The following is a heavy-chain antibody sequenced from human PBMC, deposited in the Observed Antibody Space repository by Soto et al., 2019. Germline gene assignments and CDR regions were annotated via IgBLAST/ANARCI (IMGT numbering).Heavy chain of an antibody. CDR1: GFTFNNYA. Sequence: PGGSLRLSCAASGFTFNNYAMNWVRQAPGKGLEWVATISGTGGSTYYADSVKGRFTISRDNSKNTLYLQMNSLRAEDTAVCYCAKAPPLTYYYDSSGYYIDYWGQGTLVTVSS. D-gene: IGHD3-22*01. V-gene: IGHV3-23*01. CDR2: ISGTGGST. J-gene: IGHJ4*02. CDR3: AKAPPLTYYYDSSGYYIDY.